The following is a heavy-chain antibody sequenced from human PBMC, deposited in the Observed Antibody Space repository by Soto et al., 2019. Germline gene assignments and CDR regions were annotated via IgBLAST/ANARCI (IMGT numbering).Heavy chain of an antibody. D-gene: IGHD2-21*01. J-gene: IGHJ3*02. CDR1: GFTFSSYG. V-gene: IGHV3-33*01. CDR3: ARGGLSKGLLTYAFDI. CDR2: IWYDGSNK. Sequence: PGGSLRLSCAASGFTFSSYGMHWVRQAPGKGLEWVAVIWYDGSNKYYADSVKGRFTISRDNSKNTLYLQMNSLRAEDTAVYYCARGGLSKGLLTYAFDIWGQGTMVTVSS.